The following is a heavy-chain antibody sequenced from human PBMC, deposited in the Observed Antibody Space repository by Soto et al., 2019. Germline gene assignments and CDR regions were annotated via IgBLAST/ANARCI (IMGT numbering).Heavy chain of an antibody. V-gene: IGHV2-26*01. Sequence: SGPALVNPKETPTLACSVCWFSLRKGRKGVSWIRQPPGKALEWLAHIFWNDERSYNTSLKSRLTISRDTSKSQVVLTMTNVDPVDTGTYFCARALREELPIYYFDHWGQGAPVTVSS. CDR2: IFWNDER. J-gene: IGHJ4*02. D-gene: IGHD1-7*01. CDR3: ARALREELPIYYFDH. CDR1: WFSLRKGRKG.